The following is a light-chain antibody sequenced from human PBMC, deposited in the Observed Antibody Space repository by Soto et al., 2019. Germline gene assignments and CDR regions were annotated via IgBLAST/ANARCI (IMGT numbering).Light chain of an antibody. CDR2: AAS. J-gene: IGKJ4*01. Sequence: DLQLTQSPSFLSASVGDRVTITCRAIQGISNYLAGYQRKPGKAPKLLIYAASTLQSGVPSRFSGSGSGADFTLTISSLQPEDLAYYYCQQLNSYPLTFGGGTKVEIK. V-gene: IGKV1-9*01. CDR3: QQLNSYPLT. CDR1: QGISNY.